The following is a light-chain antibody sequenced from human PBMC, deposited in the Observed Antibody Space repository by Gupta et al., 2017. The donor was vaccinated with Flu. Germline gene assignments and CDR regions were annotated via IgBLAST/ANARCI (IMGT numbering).Light chain of an antibody. Sequence: QSALTQPASVPGSPGQSFTIPSTGTSSDVGGHNYVSWYQHHPGKAPKLMIYEVSNRPSGVSNRFSGSKSGNTASLTIFGPQAEDESNYYCSSYTISNTWVFGGGTKVTVL. V-gene: IGLV2-14*01. CDR2: EVS. CDR3: SSYTISNTWV. CDR1: SSDVGGHNY. J-gene: IGLJ3*02.